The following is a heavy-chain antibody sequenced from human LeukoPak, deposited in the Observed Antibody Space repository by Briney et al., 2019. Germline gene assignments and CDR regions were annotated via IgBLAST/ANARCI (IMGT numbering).Heavy chain of an antibody. Sequence: GGSLRLSCEASGFSFSSYNMNWVRQTPGKGLEWISSITTSSTYTFYADSVKGRFTISRDNARNSLYLQMNSLRAEDTAVYYCARDPYSGTYGDTYYYYMDVWGRGTTVTISS. CDR2: ITTSSTYT. V-gene: IGHV3-21*01. CDR3: ARDPYSGTYGDTYYYYMDV. D-gene: IGHD1-26*01. J-gene: IGHJ6*03. CDR1: GFSFSSYN.